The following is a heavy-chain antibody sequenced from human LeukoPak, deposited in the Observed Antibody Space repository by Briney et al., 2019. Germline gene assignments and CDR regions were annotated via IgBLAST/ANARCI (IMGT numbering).Heavy chain of an antibody. D-gene: IGHD3-10*01. CDR1: GFTFSSYG. CDR2: IWYDGSNK. V-gene: IGHV3-33*01. J-gene: IGHJ6*02. CDR3: ARDRGGPQPRIRGVIIPRAYGMDV. Sequence: GGSLRLSCAASGFTFSSYGMHWVRQAPGKGLEWVAVIWYDGSNKYYADSVKGRFTISRDNSKNTLYLQMNSLRAEDTAVYCCARDRGGPQPRIRGVIIPRAYGMDVWGQGTTVTVSS.